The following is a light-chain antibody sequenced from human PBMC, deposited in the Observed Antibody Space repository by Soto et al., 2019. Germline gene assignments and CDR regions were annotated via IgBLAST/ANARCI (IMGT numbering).Light chain of an antibody. V-gene: IGKV1-27*01. CDR1: QGISHY. Sequence: DIQMTQSPSSLSASVGDTVTITCRASQGISHYLAWYQQRPGKVPKLLIHTASILQSGVSSRFSASGSGTDFILTISSLQPEDVATYYCQKYDRVPWTFGRGTKVEIK. CDR3: QKYDRVPWT. J-gene: IGKJ1*01. CDR2: TAS.